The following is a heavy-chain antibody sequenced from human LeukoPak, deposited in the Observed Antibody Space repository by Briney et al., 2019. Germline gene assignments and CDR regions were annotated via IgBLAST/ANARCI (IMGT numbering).Heavy chain of an antibody. V-gene: IGHV3-30*02. D-gene: IGHD1-1*01. CDR2: IRHDGSDK. Sequence: GGSLRLSCAASGLTFSSSSFHWLRQAPGKGLEWVAFIRHDGSDKYYADSVKGRFIISRDNSKNNVYLQMNSLRIEDSALYYCANDFNWATDYWGQGTLVTVSS. J-gene: IGHJ4*02. CDR3: ANDFNWATDY. CDR1: GLTFSSSS.